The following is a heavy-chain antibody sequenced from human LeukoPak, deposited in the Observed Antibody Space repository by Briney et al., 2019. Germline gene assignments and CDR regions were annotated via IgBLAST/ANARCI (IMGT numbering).Heavy chain of an antibody. J-gene: IGHJ5*01. D-gene: IGHD3-3*02. CDR2: IDSKSGNT. V-gene: IGHV1-2*02. Sequence: ASVKVSCKASAYTFTGYYMHWVRQAPGQGLEWMGWIDSKSGNTDYAHNFQGRIALTIAAPTNTAYMELWSLRSDDTAIYFCTRATHPAISGPQSDSWGQGTLVTVSS. CDR1: AYTFTGYY. CDR3: TRATHPAISGPQSDS.